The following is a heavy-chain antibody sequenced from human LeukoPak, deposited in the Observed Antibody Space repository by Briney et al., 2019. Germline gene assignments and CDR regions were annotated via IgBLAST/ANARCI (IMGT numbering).Heavy chain of an antibody. J-gene: IGHJ4*02. D-gene: IGHD3-22*01. Sequence: ASVNVSCTVSGYTLTELSMHWVRQAPGKGLEWMGGFDPEDGETIYAQKFQGRVTMTEDTSTDTAYMELSSLRSEDTAVYYCATDPRYYYDSSGSFPQWGQGTLVTVSS. CDR2: FDPEDGET. CDR3: ATDPRYYYDSSGSFPQ. V-gene: IGHV1-24*01. CDR1: GYTLTELS.